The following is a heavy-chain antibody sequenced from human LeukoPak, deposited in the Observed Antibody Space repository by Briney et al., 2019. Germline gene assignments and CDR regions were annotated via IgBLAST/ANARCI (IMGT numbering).Heavy chain of an antibody. Sequence: GASVTVSCTASGGTFSSYAISWVRHAPGQGLELMGGIIPIFGTANYAQTFQGRVTITTDESTSTAYMELSSLRSEDTAVYYCARGRPRWLDFDYWGQGTLVTVSS. CDR3: ARGRPRWLDFDY. CDR2: IIPIFGTA. V-gene: IGHV1-69*05. D-gene: IGHD5-24*01. J-gene: IGHJ4*02. CDR1: GGTFSSYA.